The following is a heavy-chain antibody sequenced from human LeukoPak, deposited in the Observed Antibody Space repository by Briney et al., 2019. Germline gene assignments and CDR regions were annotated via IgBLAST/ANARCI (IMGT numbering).Heavy chain of an antibody. CDR1: GLTFTASY. CDR2: INPNSGGA. J-gene: IGHJ3*02. V-gene: IGHV1-2*06. D-gene: IGHD6-6*01. Sequence: ASVKVSCKASGLTFTASYIHWVRQAPGQGLEWMGRINPNSGGANYAEEFQGRVTMTRDTSINTAYMELSRLTSDDTAVYYCALAARSFIDIWGQGTMVTVSS. CDR3: ALAARSFIDI.